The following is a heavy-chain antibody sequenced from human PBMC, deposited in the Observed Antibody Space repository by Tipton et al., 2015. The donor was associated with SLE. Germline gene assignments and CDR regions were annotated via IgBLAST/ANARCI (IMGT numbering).Heavy chain of an antibody. V-gene: IGHV3-74*01. J-gene: IGHJ4*02. CDR1: GFTFSSYS. Sequence: SLRLSCAASGFTFSSYSMNWVRQAPGKGLVWVSRINSDGSSTSYADSVKGRFTISRDNAKNTLYLQMNSLRAEDTAVYYCARGGDIAVAGTIDYWGQGTLVTVSS. CDR3: ARGGDIAVAGTIDY. D-gene: IGHD6-19*01. CDR2: INSDGSST.